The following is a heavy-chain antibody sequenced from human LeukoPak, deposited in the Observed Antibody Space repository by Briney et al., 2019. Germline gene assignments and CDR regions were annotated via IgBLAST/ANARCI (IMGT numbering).Heavy chain of an antibody. Sequence: GGSLRLSCAASGFTFSSYWMRWVRQAPGKGLVWVSRINSDGSSTSYADSVKGRFTISRDNAKNTLYLQMNSLRAEDTAVYYCARGNYDILTGSGNYYYGMDVWGKGTTVTVSS. CDR1: GFTFSSYW. J-gene: IGHJ6*04. V-gene: IGHV3-74*01. CDR3: ARGNYDILTGSGNYYYGMDV. CDR2: INSDGSST. D-gene: IGHD3-9*01.